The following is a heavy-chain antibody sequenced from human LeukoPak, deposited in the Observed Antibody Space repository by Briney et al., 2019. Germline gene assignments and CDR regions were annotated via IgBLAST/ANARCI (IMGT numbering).Heavy chain of an antibody. CDR3: ARPSRADY. V-gene: IGHV1-18*04. J-gene: IGHJ4*02. CDR2: ISVYNGKT. Sequence: GASVKVSCKASGYSFISHGISWVRQAPAQGLEWVGWISVYNGKTDYAQNVQGRVTMTTDTFTNTAYMELRSLRSDDKAVYYCARPSRADYCGRGTLVTVYS. CDR1: GYSFISHG.